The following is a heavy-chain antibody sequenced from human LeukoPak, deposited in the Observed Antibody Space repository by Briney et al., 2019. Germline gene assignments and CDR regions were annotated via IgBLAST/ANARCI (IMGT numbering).Heavy chain of an antibody. CDR3: AKNTKPTLVTPDF. CDR2: IPYDGSNT. V-gene: IGHV3-30*18. D-gene: IGHD4-23*01. CDR1: GFTFSSYG. J-gene: IGHJ4*02. Sequence: GGSLRLSCAASGFTFSSYGMHWVRQAPGKGLEWVAVIPYDGSNTYYADSVKGRFTISRDNSKNTLYLQMNSLRAEDSAVYYCAKNTKPTLVTPDFWGQGTLVTVSS.